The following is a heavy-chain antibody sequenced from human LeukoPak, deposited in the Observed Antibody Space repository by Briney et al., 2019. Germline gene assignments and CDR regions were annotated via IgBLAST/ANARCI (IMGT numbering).Heavy chain of an antibody. CDR3: ARDQYSGSLDY. J-gene: IGHJ4*02. D-gene: IGHD1-26*01. Sequence: ETLSLTCTVSGGSISSYYWTWIRQPAGKGLEWIGRFYSTGSTNYNPSLKSRVTMSVDTSKNQFSLKLSSVTAADTAVYYCARDQYSGSLDYWGQRTLVTVSS. CDR2: FYSTGST. CDR1: GGSISSYY. V-gene: IGHV4-4*07.